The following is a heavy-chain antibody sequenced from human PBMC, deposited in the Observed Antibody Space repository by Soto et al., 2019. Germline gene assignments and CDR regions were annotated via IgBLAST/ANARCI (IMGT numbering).Heavy chain of an antibody. CDR1: GYTFTDYS. V-gene: IGHV1-3*01. CDR2: INPASGKT. D-gene: IGHD3-10*01. CDR3: ARDLWLGESFRYYFDY. J-gene: IGHJ4*01. Sequence: QVQLVQSGAEVKKPGASVRVSCKASGYTFTDYSLQWVRQAPGQRLEWMGWINPASGKTKYSQKLQGRFTITRDTSASTAYMELSSLTSEDTALYYCARDLWLGESFRYYFDYWAQGTLVTVSS.